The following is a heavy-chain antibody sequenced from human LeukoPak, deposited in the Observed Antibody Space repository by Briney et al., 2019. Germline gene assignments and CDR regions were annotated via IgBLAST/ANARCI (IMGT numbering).Heavy chain of an antibody. Sequence: PGGALRLSCAASGFSFSSDWMHWVRQAPGNGLVSVSRINSDGSSTNYADSVKGRFTISRDNAKNTQYLQMDSLRAEDTAVYYCTRDRGDGYINFAYWGQGTLVTVSS. J-gene: IGHJ4*02. CDR1: GFSFSSDW. CDR3: TRDRGDGYINFAY. V-gene: IGHV3-74*01. D-gene: IGHD5-24*01. CDR2: INSDGSST.